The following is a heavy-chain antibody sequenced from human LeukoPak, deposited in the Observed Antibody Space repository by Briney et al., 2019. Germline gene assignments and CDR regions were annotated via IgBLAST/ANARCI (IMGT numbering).Heavy chain of an antibody. CDR1: GFTFSSYS. J-gene: IGHJ4*02. V-gene: IGHV3-21*01. CDR3: ARDRSLTAFDC. D-gene: IGHD5-18*01. CDR2: ISSSSSYI. Sequence: PGGSLRLSCAASGFTFSSYSMNWVRQAPGKGLEWVSSISSSSSYICYADSVKGRFTISRDNAKNSLYLQINGLRAEDTAVYYCARDRSLTAFDCWGQGTLVTVSS.